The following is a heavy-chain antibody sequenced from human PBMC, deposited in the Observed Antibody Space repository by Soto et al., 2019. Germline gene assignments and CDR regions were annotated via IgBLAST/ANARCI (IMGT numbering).Heavy chain of an antibody. CDR2: TYYRSKWYN. J-gene: IGHJ4*02. CDR3: ARSEGSSSWYYFDY. CDR1: GDSVSSNSAA. Sequence: QVQLQQSGPGLVKPSQTLSLNCAISGDSVSSNSAAWNWIRQSPSRGLEWLGRTYYRSKWYNDYAVSVKSRITINPDTSKNQFSRQLNSVTSEYTAVYYFARSEGSSSWYYFDYWGQGTLVTVSS. D-gene: IGHD6-13*01. V-gene: IGHV6-1*01.